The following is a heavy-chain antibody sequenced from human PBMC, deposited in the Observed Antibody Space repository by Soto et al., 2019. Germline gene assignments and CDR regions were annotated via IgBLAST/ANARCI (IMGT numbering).Heavy chain of an antibody. D-gene: IGHD3-22*01. V-gene: IGHV3-7*01. J-gene: IGHJ4*02. Sequence: GGSLRLSCAASGFTFSSYWMSWVRQAPGKGLEWVANIKQDGSEKYYVDSVKGRFTISRDNAKNSLYLQMNSLRAEDTAVYYCSRNPPQFPFFSRAKFKLNYYDSSLDYWGQGTLVTVSS. CDR2: IKQDGSEK. CDR1: GFTFSSYW. CDR3: SRNPPQFPFFSRAKFKLNYYDSSLDY.